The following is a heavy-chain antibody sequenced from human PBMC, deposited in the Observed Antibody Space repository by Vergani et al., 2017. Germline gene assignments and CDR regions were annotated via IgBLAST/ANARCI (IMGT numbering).Heavy chain of an antibody. D-gene: IGHD6-6*01. CDR2: INPSGGST. J-gene: IGHJ3*02. Sequence: QVQLVQSGAEVKKPGASVKVSCKASGYTFTSYYMHWVRQAPGQGLEWMGIINPSGGSTSYAQKFQGRVTMTRDTSTSTVYMELSSLRSEDTAVYYCARDRGREYSGSSDAFDIWGQGTMVTVSS. CDR3: ARDRGREYSGSSDAFDI. CDR1: GYTFTSYY. V-gene: IGHV1-46*01.